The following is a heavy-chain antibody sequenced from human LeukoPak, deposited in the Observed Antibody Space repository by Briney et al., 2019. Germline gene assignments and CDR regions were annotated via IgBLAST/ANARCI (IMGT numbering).Heavy chain of an antibody. CDR1: GGSISSSSYY. Sequence: SENLSLTCTVSGGSISSSSYYWGWIRQPPGKGLEWIASTYYGGYTYYNPSLKSRVTTSVDTSKNQFSLRLNSVTAADTAVYYCARHPWSGTGHFDYWGQGALVTVSS. CDR2: TYYGGYT. V-gene: IGHV4-39*01. D-gene: IGHD1-1*01. J-gene: IGHJ4*02. CDR3: ARHPWSGTGHFDY.